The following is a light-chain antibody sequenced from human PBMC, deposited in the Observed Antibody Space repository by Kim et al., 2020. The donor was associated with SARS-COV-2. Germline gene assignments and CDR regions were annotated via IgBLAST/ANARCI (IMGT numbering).Light chain of an antibody. V-gene: IGKV3D-15*01. CDR1: QTVSRN. CDR3: QQNKEWPRT. Sequence: EIVMTQSPATLSVSPGERATLSCRASQTVSRNFSWYQQKPGQAPRLLLYGASIRATGIPARFRGRGSGTEFTLTISSLRSEDFAVYYCQQNKEWPRTFGGRTKVEIK. CDR2: GAS. J-gene: IGKJ4*01.